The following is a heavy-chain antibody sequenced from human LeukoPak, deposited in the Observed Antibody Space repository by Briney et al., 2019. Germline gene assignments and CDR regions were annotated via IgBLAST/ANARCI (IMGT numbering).Heavy chain of an antibody. J-gene: IGHJ3*02. CDR2: INHSGST. CDR1: GGSFSGYY. D-gene: IGHD2-2*01. Sequence: SETLSLTCAVYGGSFSGYYWGWIRQPPGKGLEWIGEINHSGSTYYNPSLKSRVTISVDTSKNQFSLKLSSVTAADTAVYYCASWGPANAFDIWGQGTMVTVSS. CDR3: ASWGPANAFDI. V-gene: IGHV4-34*01.